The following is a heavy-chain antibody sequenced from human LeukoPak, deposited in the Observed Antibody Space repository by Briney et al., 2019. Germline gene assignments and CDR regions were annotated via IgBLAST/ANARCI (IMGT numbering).Heavy chain of an antibody. V-gene: IGHV4-59*01. CDR2: IYYSGST. J-gene: IGHJ6*02. Sequence: SETLSLTCTVSGGSISSYYWSWIRQPPGKGLEWLGYIYYSGSTNYNPSLKSRVTISVDTSKNQFSLKLSSVTAADTAVYYCARERVTTDIYYGMDVWGQGTTVTVSS. CDR3: ARERVTTDIYYGMDV. CDR1: GGSISSYY. D-gene: IGHD4-17*01.